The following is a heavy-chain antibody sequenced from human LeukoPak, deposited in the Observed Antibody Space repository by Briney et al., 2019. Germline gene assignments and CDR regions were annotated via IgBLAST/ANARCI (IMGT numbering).Heavy chain of an antibody. CDR3: VNQISGWVY. V-gene: IGHV3-64D*06. J-gene: IGHJ4*02. Sequence: GGSLRLSCSASGFTFDTIVMHWVRQAPGKGLEYVSGISGNGGSTYNADFVKGRFTISRDNSKNTLFLQMTSLRAEDTAVYYCVNQISGWVYWGQGTLVTVSS. D-gene: IGHD6-19*01. CDR1: GFTFDTIV. CDR2: ISGNGGST.